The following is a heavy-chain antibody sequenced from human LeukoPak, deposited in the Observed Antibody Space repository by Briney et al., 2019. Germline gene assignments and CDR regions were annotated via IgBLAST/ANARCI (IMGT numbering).Heavy chain of an antibody. CDR3: AHPLQDEGDN. CDR2: INPDGGNT. D-gene: IGHD4-11*01. CDR1: GYTFTNSY. V-gene: IGHV1-46*01. J-gene: IGHJ4*02. Sequence: ASVKVSCKTSGYTFTNSYIHWVRQAPGQVLEWMGLINPDGGNTNYAQNFQGRVTLTRDTSTSTVYMELSSLRSEDTAVYYCAHPLQDEGDNWGQGTLVTVSS.